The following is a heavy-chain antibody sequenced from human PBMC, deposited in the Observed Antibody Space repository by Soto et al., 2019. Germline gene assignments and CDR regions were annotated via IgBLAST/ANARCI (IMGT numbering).Heavy chain of an antibody. Sequence: ETLSLTFAVSGGSFTSNNWWTWVRQPPGQGLEWIGEIYRTGSTNYNPSLKSRVTISLDKSENQFSLKVTSLTAADTAVYYCASRDPGTSVDYWGQGTLVTVSS. CDR1: GGSFTSNNW. CDR2: IYRTGST. J-gene: IGHJ4*02. V-gene: IGHV4-4*02. D-gene: IGHD1-7*01. CDR3: ASRDPGTSVDY.